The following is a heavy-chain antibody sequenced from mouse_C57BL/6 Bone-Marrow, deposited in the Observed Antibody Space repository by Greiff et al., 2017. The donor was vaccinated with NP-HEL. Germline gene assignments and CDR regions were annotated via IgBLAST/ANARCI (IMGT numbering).Heavy chain of an antibody. Sequence: QVQLKESGAELVRPGTSVKVSCKASGYAFTNYLIEWVKQRPGQGLEWIGVINPGSGGTNYNEKFKGKATLTADKSSSTAYMQLSSLTSEDSAVYFCAREEVAHYFDYWGQGTTRTVSS. V-gene: IGHV1-54*01. CDR1: GYAFTNYL. J-gene: IGHJ2*01. CDR2: INPGSGGT. D-gene: IGHD1-1*01. CDR3: AREEVAHYFDY.